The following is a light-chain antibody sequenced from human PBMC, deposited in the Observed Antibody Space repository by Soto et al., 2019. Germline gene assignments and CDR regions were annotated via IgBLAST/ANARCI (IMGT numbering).Light chain of an antibody. Sequence: EIVLTQSPATLSLSPGERATLSCRASQSVSSYLAWYQQKPGQVPRLVIYDASNRATGIPGRFSGSGSGTDFTLNIRSLEPEDFGVYYCQQRSSWPRTFGQGTKVEIK. J-gene: IGKJ1*01. V-gene: IGKV3-11*01. CDR2: DAS. CDR3: QQRSSWPRT. CDR1: QSVSSY.